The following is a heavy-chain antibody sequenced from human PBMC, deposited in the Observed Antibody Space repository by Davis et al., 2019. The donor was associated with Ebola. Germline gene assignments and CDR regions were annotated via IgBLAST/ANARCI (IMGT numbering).Heavy chain of an antibody. D-gene: IGHD3-22*01. CDR2: ITQDGSEK. J-gene: IGHJ4*02. CDR3: ARVRITMIVVVIRGYYFDY. Sequence: GESLKISCAASGFTFSSYWMSWVRQAPGKGLEWVANITQDGSEKYYVDSVKGRFTISRDNAKNSLYLQMNSLRAEDTAVSYCARVRITMIVVVIRGYYFDYWGQGTLVTVSS. V-gene: IGHV3-7*03. CDR1: GFTFSSYW.